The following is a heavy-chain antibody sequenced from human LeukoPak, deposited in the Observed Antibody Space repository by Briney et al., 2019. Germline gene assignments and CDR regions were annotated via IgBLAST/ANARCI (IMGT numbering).Heavy chain of an antibody. J-gene: IGHJ4*02. CDR1: GGSISSGSYS. D-gene: IGHD5-18*01. CDR2: IYHSGST. CDR3: ARDSGYSYGSGAFDY. V-gene: IGHV4-30-2*01. Sequence: SETLSLTCTVSGGSISSGSYSWSWIRQPPGKGLEWIGYIYHSGSTYYNPSLKSRVTISVDRSKNQFSLKLSSVTAADTAVYYCARDSGYSYGSGAFDYWGQGTLVTVSS.